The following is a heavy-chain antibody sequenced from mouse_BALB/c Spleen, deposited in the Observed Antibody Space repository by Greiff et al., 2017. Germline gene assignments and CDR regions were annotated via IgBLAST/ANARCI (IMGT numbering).Heavy chain of an antibody. CDR1: GYTFTSYW. V-gene: IGHV1S81*02. CDR3: ARPGLRRYYAMDY. D-gene: IGHD2-4*01. J-gene: IGHJ4*01. CDR2: INPSNGRT. Sequence: QVQLQQPGAELVKPGASVKLSCKASGYTFTSYWMHWVKQRPGQGLEWIGEINPSNGRTNYNEKFKSKATLTVDKSSSTAYMQLSSLTSEDSAVYYCARPGLRRYYAMDYWGQGTSVTVSS.